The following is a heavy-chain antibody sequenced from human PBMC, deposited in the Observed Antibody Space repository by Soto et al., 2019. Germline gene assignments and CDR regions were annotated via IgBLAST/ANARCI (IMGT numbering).Heavy chain of an antibody. CDR2: IYYSGST. J-gene: IGHJ4*02. Sequence: PSETLSLTCTVSDGSISSSSYYWGWIRQPPGKGLEWIGSIYYSGSTYYNPSLKSRVTISVDTSKNQFSLKLSSVTAADTAVYYCARHEGWLLRSPSFDYWGQGTLVTVSS. CDR3: ARHEGWLLRSPSFDY. CDR1: DGSISSSSYY. V-gene: IGHV4-39*01. D-gene: IGHD3-22*01.